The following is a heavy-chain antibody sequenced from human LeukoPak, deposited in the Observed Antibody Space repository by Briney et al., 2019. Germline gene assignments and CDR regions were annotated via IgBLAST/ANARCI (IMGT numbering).Heavy chain of an antibody. CDR1: GGSISSGGYY. Sequence: PSQTLSLTCTVSGGSISSGGYYWSWIRQPAGKGLEWIGRIYTSGSTNYNPSLKSRVTMSVDTSKNQFSLKLSSVTAADTAVYYCATQVRGEIYDSSGYLNGDAFDIWGQGTMVTVSS. D-gene: IGHD3-22*01. V-gene: IGHV4-61*02. CDR2: IYTSGST. CDR3: ATQVRGEIYDSSGYLNGDAFDI. J-gene: IGHJ3*02.